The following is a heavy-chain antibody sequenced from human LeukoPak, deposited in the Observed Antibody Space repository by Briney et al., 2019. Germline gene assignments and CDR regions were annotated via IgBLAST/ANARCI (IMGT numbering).Heavy chain of an antibody. V-gene: IGHV4-34*01. Sequence: PSETLSLTCAVYGGSFSGYYWSWIRQPPGKGLEWIGEINHSGSTNYNPSLKSRVTISVDTSKNQFSLKLSSVTAADTAVYYCAKVAGYTRNWYDQYNWFDSWGQGTLVTVSS. D-gene: IGHD2-15*01. CDR2: INHSGST. CDR3: AKVAGYTRNWYDQYNWFDS. J-gene: IGHJ5*01. CDR1: GGSFSGYY.